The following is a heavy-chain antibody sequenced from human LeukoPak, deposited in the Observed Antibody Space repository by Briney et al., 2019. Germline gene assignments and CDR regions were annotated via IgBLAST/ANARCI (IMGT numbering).Heavy chain of an antibody. V-gene: IGHV3-7*03. D-gene: IGHD2-15*01. CDR3: AREKGCSGGSCYSHRYYYNSSGYPDAFDI. Sequence: GGSLRLSCAASGFTFSSYWMSWVRQAPGKGLEWVANIKQDGSEKYYVDSVKGRFTISRDNAKNSLYLQMNSLRAEDTALYYCAREKGCSGGSCYSHRYYYNSSGYPDAFDIWGQGTMVTVSS. CDR2: IKQDGSEK. J-gene: IGHJ3*02. CDR1: GFTFSSYW.